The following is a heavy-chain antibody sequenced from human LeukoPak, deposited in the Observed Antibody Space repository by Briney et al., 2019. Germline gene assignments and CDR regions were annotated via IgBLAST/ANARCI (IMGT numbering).Heavy chain of an antibody. Sequence: GASVKVSCKASGYTFTSYGISWVRQAPGQGLEWMGGIIPIFGTANYAQKFQGRVTITADESTSTAYMELSSLRSEDTAVYYCARSVVVVAATEFYFDYWGQGTLVTVSS. CDR1: GYTFTSYG. V-gene: IGHV1-69*13. D-gene: IGHD2-15*01. J-gene: IGHJ4*02. CDR3: ARSVVVVAATEFYFDY. CDR2: IIPIFGTA.